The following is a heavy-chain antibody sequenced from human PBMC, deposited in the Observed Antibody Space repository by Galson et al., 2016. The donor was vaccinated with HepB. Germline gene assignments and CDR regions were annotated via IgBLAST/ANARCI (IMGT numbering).Heavy chain of an antibody. Sequence: SLRLSCAASGFTFSNYYMSWIRQAPGKGLEWVSYISSISTHTNYADSVKGRFSISRDNAKNSLYLQMNSLGAEDTAVYYCARGNGRDPRSNGMDVWGQGTTVTVSS. CDR3: ARGNGRDPRSNGMDV. D-gene: IGHD2-15*01. CDR1: GFTFSNYY. CDR2: ISSISTHT. V-gene: IGHV3-11*05. J-gene: IGHJ6*02.